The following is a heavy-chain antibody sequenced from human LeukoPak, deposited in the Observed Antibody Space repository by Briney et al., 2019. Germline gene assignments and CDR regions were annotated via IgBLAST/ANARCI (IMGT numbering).Heavy chain of an antibody. CDR2: ISYDGSNK. J-gene: IGHJ5*02. D-gene: IGHD4-17*01. CDR1: GFTFSSYG. V-gene: IGHV3-30*03. CDR3: ALDLYGS. Sequence: GGSLRLSCAASGFTFSSYGMHWVRQAPGKGLEWVAVISYDGSNKYYADSVKGRFTISRDNSKNTLYLQMNSLTAEDTAAYHCALDLYGSWGQGTLVTVSS.